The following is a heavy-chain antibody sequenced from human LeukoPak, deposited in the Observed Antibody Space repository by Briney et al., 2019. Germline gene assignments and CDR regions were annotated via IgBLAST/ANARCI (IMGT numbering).Heavy chain of an antibody. CDR3: ARGYCSGGSCYPRDY. Sequence: GGSLRLSCAASGFTFSSYSINWVRQAPGKGREWVSSISSTSSYIYYADSLKGRFTISRDNAKNSLYLQMNRLRAEDTAVYYCARGYCSGGSCYPRDYWGQGTLVTVSS. J-gene: IGHJ4*02. V-gene: IGHV3-21*01. CDR2: ISSTSSYI. CDR1: GFTFSSYS. D-gene: IGHD2-15*01.